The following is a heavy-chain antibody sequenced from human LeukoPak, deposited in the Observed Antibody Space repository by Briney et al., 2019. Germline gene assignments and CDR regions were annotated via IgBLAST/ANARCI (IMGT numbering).Heavy chain of an antibody. J-gene: IGHJ2*01. CDR3: ARDLAGYNPYWYFDL. CDR1: GFTFSSSA. CDR2: ISASGGST. Sequence: GGSLRLSCAASGFTFSSSAMSWVRQVPGKGLEWVSGISASGGSTSYADSVRGRFTISRDNSKNTLYLQMNNLRAEDTAVYYCARDLAGYNPYWYFDLWGRGTLVTVSS. V-gene: IGHV3-23*01. D-gene: IGHD5-24*01.